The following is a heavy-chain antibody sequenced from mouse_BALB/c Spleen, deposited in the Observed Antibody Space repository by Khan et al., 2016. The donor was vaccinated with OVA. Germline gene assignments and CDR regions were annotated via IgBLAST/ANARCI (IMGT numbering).Heavy chain of an antibody. CDR2: IWAGGST. J-gene: IGHJ3*01. Sequence: QVQLKESGPGLVAPSQSLSITCTVSGFSLTSYGVHWVRQPPGKGLEWLGIIWAGGSTNNNSALMSRLSISKDNSNSQVFLKMNSLQTDDTAMYFCARDTTATPYWGQGTLVTVSA. CDR1: GFSLTSYG. V-gene: IGHV2-9*02. CDR3: ARDTTATPY. D-gene: IGHD1-2*01.